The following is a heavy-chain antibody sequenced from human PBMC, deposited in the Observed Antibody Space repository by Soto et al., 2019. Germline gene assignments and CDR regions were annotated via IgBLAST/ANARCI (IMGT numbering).Heavy chain of an antibody. CDR2: IRSKANNYAT. D-gene: IGHD5-12*01. CDR3: SRSRVGYNPIDY. J-gene: IGHJ4*02. Sequence: EVQLVESGGGLVQPGGSLKLSCAASGFTFSDSAMHWVRQASGKGLEWVGHIRSKANNYATAYAASLKGRFTISRDDSKNPAYLQMNSLKTEDTAMYYCSRSRVGYNPIDYWGQGTLVTVSS. CDR1: GFTFSDSA. V-gene: IGHV3-73*02.